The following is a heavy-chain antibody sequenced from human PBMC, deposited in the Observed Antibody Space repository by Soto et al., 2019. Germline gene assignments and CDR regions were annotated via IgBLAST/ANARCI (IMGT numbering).Heavy chain of an antibody. V-gene: IGHV3-53*01. Sequence: EVQLVESGGGLVQPGGSLRLSCAASGFTVSSNYMSWVRQAPGKGLEWVSVIYSGGSTYYADSVKGRFTVSRDNSRNTLYLQMNSLRAEDTAVYNCAKEPVGPDWYFDLWGRGTLVTVSS. CDR3: AKEPVGPDWYFDL. CDR1: GFTVSSNY. J-gene: IGHJ2*01. CDR2: IYSGGST.